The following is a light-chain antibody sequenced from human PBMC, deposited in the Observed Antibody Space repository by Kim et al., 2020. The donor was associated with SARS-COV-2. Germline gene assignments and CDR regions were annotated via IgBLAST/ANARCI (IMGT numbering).Light chain of an antibody. Sequence: SSELTQDPAVSVALGQTVRITCQGDSLRTYYASWYQQKPRQAPVLVIYGRNSRPSGIPDRFSGSTSGNTASLTITGALAEDEADYYCNSRDNSAKVIFGGGTQLTVL. J-gene: IGLJ2*01. V-gene: IGLV3-19*01. CDR3: NSRDNSAKVI. CDR2: GRN. CDR1: SLRTYY.